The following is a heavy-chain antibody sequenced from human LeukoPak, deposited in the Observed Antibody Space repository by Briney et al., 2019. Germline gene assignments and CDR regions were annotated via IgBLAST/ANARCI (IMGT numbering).Heavy chain of an antibody. CDR3: AKDTVVVPAADQIY. Sequence: PGGSLRLSCAASGFTFSSYAMSWVRQAPGKGLEWVSAISGSGGSPYYPDSVKGRFTISRDNYQNTLYLQMNSLRAEDTGVYYCAKDTVVVPAADQIYWGEGTLV. J-gene: IGHJ4*02. CDR2: ISGSGGSP. CDR1: GFTFSSYA. V-gene: IGHV3-23*01. D-gene: IGHD2-2*01.